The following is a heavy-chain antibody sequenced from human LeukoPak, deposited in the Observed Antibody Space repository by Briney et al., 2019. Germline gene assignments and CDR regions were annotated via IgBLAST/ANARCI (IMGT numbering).Heavy chain of an antibody. CDR3: ARGPRSGWYPSQFDY. J-gene: IGHJ4*02. Sequence: ASVKVSCKASGYTFTGYYMHWVRQAPGQGLEWMGWINPNSGGTNYPQKFQGRVTMTRDTSISTAYMDLSRLRSDDTAVYYRARGPRSGWYPSQFDYWGQGTLVTVSS. CDR1: GYTFTGYY. CDR2: INPNSGGT. D-gene: IGHD6-19*01. V-gene: IGHV1-2*02.